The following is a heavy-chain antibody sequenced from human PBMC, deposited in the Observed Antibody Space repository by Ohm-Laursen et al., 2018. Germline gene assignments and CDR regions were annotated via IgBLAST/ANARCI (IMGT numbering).Heavy chain of an antibody. D-gene: IGHD3-16*02. CDR2: INSDGSST. CDR1: GFTFSSYW. Sequence: SLRLSCAATGFTFSSYWMHWVRQAPGKGLVWVSRINSDGSSTSYADSVKGRFTISRDNAKNTLYLQMNSLRAEDTAVYYCASSARELSLYTPVFDIWGQGTMVTVSS. V-gene: IGHV3-74*01. J-gene: IGHJ3*02. CDR3: ASSARELSLYTPVFDI.